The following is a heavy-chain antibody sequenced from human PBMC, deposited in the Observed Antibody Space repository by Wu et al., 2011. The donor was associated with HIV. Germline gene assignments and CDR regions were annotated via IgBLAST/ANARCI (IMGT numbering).Heavy chain of an antibody. CDR3: ARAKGKSGGDY. CDR2: INPNGGST. Sequence: QVQLVQSGAEVKKPGASVKVSCKASGYTFTSYYFHWVRQAPGQGLEWMGIINPNGGSTNYEQKFQGRVTMTSDTSTSTVHMELSSLRSEDTAIYYCARAKGKSGGDYWGPGNLVTVSS. D-gene: IGHD1-26*01. J-gene: IGHJ4*03. V-gene: IGHV1-46*01. CDR1: GYTFTSYY.